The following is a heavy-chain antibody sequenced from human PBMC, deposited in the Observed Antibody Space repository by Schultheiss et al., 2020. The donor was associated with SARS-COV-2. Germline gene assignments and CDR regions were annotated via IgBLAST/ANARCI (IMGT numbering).Heavy chain of an antibody. D-gene: IGHD6-19*01. CDR3: ARDPGAVAGTYYYYYHMDV. V-gene: IGHV3-74*01. CDR2: INSDGSST. CDR1: GFTFSSYW. Sequence: GGSLRLSCAASGFTFSSYWMHWVRQAPGKGLVWVSRINSDGSSTSYADSVKGRFTISRDNAKNTLYLQMSSLRAEDTAVYHCARDPGAVAGTYYYYYHMDVWGKGTTVTVSS. J-gene: IGHJ6*03.